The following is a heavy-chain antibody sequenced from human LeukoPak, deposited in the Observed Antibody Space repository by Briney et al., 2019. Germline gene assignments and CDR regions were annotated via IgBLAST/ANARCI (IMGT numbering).Heavy chain of an antibody. V-gene: IGHV3-30*18. CDR2: ISYDGSNK. D-gene: IGHD1-26*01. Sequence: GGSLRLSCAVSGFTISSHGMHWVRQAPGKGLEWVAVISYDGSNKYYADSAKSRFTISRDNSKNTLYLQMNSLRAEDTAVYYCAKDGLQAGELLPWGQGTLVTVSS. J-gene: IGHJ4*02. CDR3: AKDGLQAGELLP. CDR1: GFTISSHG.